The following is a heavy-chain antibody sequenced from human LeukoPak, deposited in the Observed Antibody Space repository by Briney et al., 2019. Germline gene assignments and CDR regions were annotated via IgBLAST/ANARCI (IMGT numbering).Heavy chain of an antibody. CDR2: INPNSGGT. J-gene: IGHJ4*02. D-gene: IGHD3-22*01. Sequence: AASVKVSCKASGYTFTGYYMHWVRQAPGQGLEWMGWINPNSGGTNYAQKFQGRVTMTRDTSISTAYMELSRLRSDDTAVYYCGKEYYYDSSGIDYWGQGTLVTVSS. CDR3: GKEYYYDSSGIDY. CDR1: GYTFTGYY. V-gene: IGHV1-2*02.